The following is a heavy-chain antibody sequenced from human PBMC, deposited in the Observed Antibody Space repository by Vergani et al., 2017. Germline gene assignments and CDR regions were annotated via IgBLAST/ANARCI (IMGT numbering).Heavy chain of an antibody. D-gene: IGHD6-13*01. CDR2: ISSSSSYI. CDR3: ARIPGGAAAGTQDAFDI. Sequence: EVQLVESGGGLVKPGGSLRLSCAASGFPFSSYSMNWVRQAPGKGLEWVSSISSSSSYIYYADSVKGRFTISRDNAKNSLYLQMNSLRAEDTAVYYCARIPGGAAAGTQDAFDIWGQGTMVTVPS. CDR1: GFPFSSYS. V-gene: IGHV3-21*01. J-gene: IGHJ3*02.